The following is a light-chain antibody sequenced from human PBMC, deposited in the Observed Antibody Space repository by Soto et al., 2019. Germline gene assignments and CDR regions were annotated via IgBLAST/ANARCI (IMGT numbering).Light chain of an antibody. CDR1: ETVRSN. V-gene: IGKV3D-15*01. CDR3: QQRSNWIT. CDR2: AAS. J-gene: IGKJ5*01. Sequence: RVMTQSPDTLSVSPGERATLSCRASETVRSNLAWYQQKPGQAPRLLIYAASTRATGIPARFIGNGSGTEFTLTISSLQSEDFAVYYCQQRSNWITFGQGTRLEI.